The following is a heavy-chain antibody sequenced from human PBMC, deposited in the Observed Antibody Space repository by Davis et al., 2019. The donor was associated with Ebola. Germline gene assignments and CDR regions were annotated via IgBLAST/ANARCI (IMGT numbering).Heavy chain of an antibody. J-gene: IGHJ6*02. Sequence: PGGSLRLSCAASGFTFDDYAMHWVRQAPGKGLEWVSGISWNSGDIGYADSVKGRFTISRDNAKNSLYLQTNSLRAEDTALYYCAKGRIAAVPYYYYGMDVWGQGTTVTVSS. CDR3: AKGRIAAVPYYYYGMDV. D-gene: IGHD6-25*01. CDR2: ISWNSGDI. CDR1: GFTFDDYA. V-gene: IGHV3-9*01.